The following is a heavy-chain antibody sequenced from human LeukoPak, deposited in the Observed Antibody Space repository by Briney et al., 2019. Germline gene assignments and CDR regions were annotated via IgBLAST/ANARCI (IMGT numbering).Heavy chain of an antibody. J-gene: IGHJ4*02. D-gene: IGHD2-8*01. V-gene: IGHV3-74*01. CDR2: INTDGSST. Sequence: GGSLRLSCAASGFTFSSYWMHWVRQAPGKGLVWVSRINTDGSSTSYADSVKGRFTISRDNAKNTLYLQMNSLRAEDTAVYYCARASNRLYSDYWGQGTLVTVSS. CDR1: GFTFSSYW. CDR3: ARASNRLYSDY.